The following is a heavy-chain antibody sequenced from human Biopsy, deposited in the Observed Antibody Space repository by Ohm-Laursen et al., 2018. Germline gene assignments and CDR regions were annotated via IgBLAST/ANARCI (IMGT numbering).Heavy chain of an antibody. CDR1: AVSISCYY. Sequence: SQTLSFTCSVSAVSISCYYWGRIRQPPGKGLEWIGYVYYTGSTDYNPSLQSRVTISVDTSKNHFSLRLRSVTPADTAIYYCARDREYYSDRTVPGYFDLWGRGTLVTVSS. J-gene: IGHJ2*01. V-gene: IGHV4-59*01. CDR3: ARDREYYSDRTVPGYFDL. CDR2: VYYTGST. D-gene: IGHD3-22*01.